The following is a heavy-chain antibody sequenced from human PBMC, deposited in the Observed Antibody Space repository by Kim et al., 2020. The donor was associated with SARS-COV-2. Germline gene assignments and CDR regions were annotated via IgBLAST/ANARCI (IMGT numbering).Heavy chain of an antibody. Sequence: GGSLRLSCAASGFAFSPYGMSWVRQAPGRGLEWVSYISGSGGGTHYADSVKGRFTISRDNSKNTLYLQMNSLRAEDTAVFYCAKGATGSYDYWGQGTLVTVSS. CDR1: GFAFSPYG. CDR3: AKGATGSYDY. D-gene: IGHD1-26*01. V-gene: IGHV3-23*01. CDR2: ISGSGGGT. J-gene: IGHJ4*02.